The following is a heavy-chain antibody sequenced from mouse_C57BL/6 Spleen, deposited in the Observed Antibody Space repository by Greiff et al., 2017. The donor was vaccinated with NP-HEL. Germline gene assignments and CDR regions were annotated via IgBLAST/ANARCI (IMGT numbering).Heavy chain of an antibody. CDR3: ARPVVAFAY. J-gene: IGHJ2*01. D-gene: IGHD1-1*01. V-gene: IGHV1-81*01. CDR2: IYPRSGNT. CDR1: GYTFTSYG. Sequence: QVQLQQSGAELARPGASVKLSCKASGYTFTSYGISWVKQRTGQGLEWIGGIYPRSGNTYYNEKFKGKATLTADKSSRTAYLELRSLTSSASAVYSCARPVVAFAYWGQGTPLTVSS.